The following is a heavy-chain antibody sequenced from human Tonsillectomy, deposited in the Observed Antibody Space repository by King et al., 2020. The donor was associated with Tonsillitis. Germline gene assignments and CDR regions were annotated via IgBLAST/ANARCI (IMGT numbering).Heavy chain of an antibody. CDR3: ARDFSSSAGDYNYYNYGMDV. CDR2: FNPSGGGA. V-gene: IGHV1-46*01. CDR1: GYTFTSYY. J-gene: IGHJ6*02. D-gene: IGHD3-10*01. Sequence: VQLVESGAEVKKPGASVKVSCKAFGYTFTSYYMHWLRQAPGQGLEWMGIFNPSGGGASYAQNFQGRVTMTRDTSTSTVYMELSSLRSEDTAVYYCARDFSSSAGDYNYYNYGMDVWGQGTTVTVSS.